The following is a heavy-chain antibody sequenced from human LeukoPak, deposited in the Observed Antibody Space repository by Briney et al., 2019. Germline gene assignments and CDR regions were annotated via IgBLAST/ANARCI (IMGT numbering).Heavy chain of an antibody. V-gene: IGHV4-59*08. J-gene: IGHJ6*03. CDR3: ARHIGGGIEDMDV. Sequence: SETLSLTCTVSGGSIGTYYWSWIRQSPGKGLEWLGYIYVSRSTKYNPYLQSRVTISVDTPRNQFFLKMSSVTAADTAVYYCARHIGGGIEDMDVWGKGTKVNVSS. CDR1: GGSIGTYY. CDR2: IYVSRST. D-gene: IGHD3-16*02.